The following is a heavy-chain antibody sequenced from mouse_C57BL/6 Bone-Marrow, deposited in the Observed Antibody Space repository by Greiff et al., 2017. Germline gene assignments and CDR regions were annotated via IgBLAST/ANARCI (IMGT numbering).Heavy chain of an antibody. CDR2: ISSGSSTI. CDR1: GFTFSDYG. J-gene: IGHJ3*01. D-gene: IGHD2-3*01. Sequence: EVQLVESGGGLVKPGGSLKLSCAASGFTFSDYGMHWVRQAPEKGLEWVAYISSGSSTIYYADTVKGRFTISRDNAKNTLFLQMTSLRSEDTAMYYCARGGLLAWFAYWGQGTLVTVSA. V-gene: IGHV5-17*01. CDR3: ARGGLLAWFAY.